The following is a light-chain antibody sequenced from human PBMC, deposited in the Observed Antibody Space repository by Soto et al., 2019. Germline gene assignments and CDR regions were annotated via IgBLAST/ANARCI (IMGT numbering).Light chain of an antibody. CDR2: EGG. CDR3: CSFAGGSTYA. CDR1: SSVVGSYNL. J-gene: IGLJ1*01. Sequence: QSVLTQPASVSGSPGQSITLSCTGTSSVVGSYNLVSWYQQHPGKAPKLMISEGGKRPSGVSNRFSGSKSGNTASLTISGLQAEDEADYYCCSFAGGSTYAFGTGTKVTVL. V-gene: IGLV2-23*01.